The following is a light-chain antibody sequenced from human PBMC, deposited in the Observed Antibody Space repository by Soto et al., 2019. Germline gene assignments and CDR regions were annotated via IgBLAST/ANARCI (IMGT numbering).Light chain of an antibody. Sequence: SYKLTQPPSVSVSPGQTASITCSGDKLGDKYACWYQQKPGQSPVLVIYQDSKRPSGIPERFSGSNSGNTATLTISGTQAMDEADYYCQAWDSSTPFVFGTGTKLTVL. V-gene: IGLV3-1*01. CDR2: QDS. J-gene: IGLJ1*01. CDR1: KLGDKY. CDR3: QAWDSSTPFV.